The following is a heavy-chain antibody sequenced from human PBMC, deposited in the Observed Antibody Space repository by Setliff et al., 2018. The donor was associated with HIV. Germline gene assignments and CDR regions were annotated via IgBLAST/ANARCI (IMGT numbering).Heavy chain of an antibody. J-gene: IGHJ3*02. CDR2: ISAYNGNT. D-gene: IGHD2-8*01. CDR1: GYTFTKYG. V-gene: IGHV1-18*01. Sequence: ASVKVSCKASGYTFTKYGVSWVRQAPGRGLEWMGWISAYNGNTNYPQKFQGRVTMTTDTSTSTAYMELRSLRSDDTAVYYCARGYCTNAVCSDAFDIWGQGTMVTVSS. CDR3: ARGYCTNAVCSDAFDI.